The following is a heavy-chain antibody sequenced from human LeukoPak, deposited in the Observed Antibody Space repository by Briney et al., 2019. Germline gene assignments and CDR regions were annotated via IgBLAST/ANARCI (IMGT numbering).Heavy chain of an antibody. V-gene: IGHV1-69*04. CDR1: GGTFSSYA. Sequence: GASVKVSCKASGGTFSSYAISWVRQAPGQGLEWMGRIIPILGIANYAQKFQGRVTITADKSTSTAYMELSSLRSEDTAVYYCARAVPQGYSGSLGGVLDYWGQGTLVTVSS. CDR3: ARAVPQGYSGSLGGVLDY. J-gene: IGHJ4*02. D-gene: IGHD1-26*01. CDR2: IIPILGIA.